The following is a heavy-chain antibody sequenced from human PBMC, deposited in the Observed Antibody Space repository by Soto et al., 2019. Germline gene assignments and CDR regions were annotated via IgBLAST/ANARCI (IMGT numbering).Heavy chain of an antibody. CDR1: GGSVSNKTYY. D-gene: IGHD4-17*01. CDR2: VYYSGTT. V-gene: IGHV4-61*01. CDR3: ARTTAVPNTRRSRYFFEY. J-gene: IGHJ4*02. Sequence: TSETLSLTCSVSGGSVSNKTYYWSWIRQPPGKRLEWIGYVYYSGTTNYNPSLKSRVTISVDLSRNQFSLRLSSVTTADTALYYCARTTAVPNTRRSRYFFEYWGQGTLVTVPS.